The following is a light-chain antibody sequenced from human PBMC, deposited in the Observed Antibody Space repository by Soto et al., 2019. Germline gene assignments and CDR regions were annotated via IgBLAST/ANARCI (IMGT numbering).Light chain of an antibody. CDR1: QSVSSRY. Sequence: EIVLTQCRGTLSLKTGERATLSCRASQSVSSRYLAWYQQKPGQAPRLLIYGASSRATGIPGRFSGSGSGTDFTLTISRLEPEDFAVYYCQQYGSSPTFGQGTKVDIK. CDR3: QQYGSSPT. V-gene: IGKV3-20*01. CDR2: GAS. J-gene: IGKJ1*01.